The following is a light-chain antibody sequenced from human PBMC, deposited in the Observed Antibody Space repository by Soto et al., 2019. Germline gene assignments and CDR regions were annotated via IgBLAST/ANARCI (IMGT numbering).Light chain of an antibody. Sequence: QSVLTQPASVSGSPGQSITISCTGTSSDVGAYNFVSWYQHHPGRAPKLIIYEVTIRPSGVSNRFSGSKSGNTASLTISGLQAEYEADYYCSSYTTSAPYVFGSGTQLTVL. V-gene: IGLV2-14*01. CDR1: SSDVGAYNF. CDR2: EVT. J-gene: IGLJ1*01. CDR3: SSYTTSAPYV.